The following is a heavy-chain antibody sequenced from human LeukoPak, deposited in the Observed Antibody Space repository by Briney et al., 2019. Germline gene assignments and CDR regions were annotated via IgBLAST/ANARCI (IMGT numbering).Heavy chain of an antibody. V-gene: IGHV3-7*01. CDR1: GFTLSSYW. CDR3: ARDLFSGSYQEDF. D-gene: IGHD1-26*01. Sequence: PGGSLRLSCAASGFTLSSYWMSWVRQAPGRGLEWVANIKYDGSGKYYADSVKGRFTISRDDAKNSLYLEMNRLRVGDTAVYYCARDLFSGSYQEDFWGQGTLVTVSS. CDR2: IKYDGSGK. J-gene: IGHJ4*02.